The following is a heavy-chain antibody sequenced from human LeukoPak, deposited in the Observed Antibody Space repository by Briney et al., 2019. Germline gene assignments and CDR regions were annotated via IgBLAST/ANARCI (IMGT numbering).Heavy chain of an antibody. J-gene: IGHJ4*02. D-gene: IGHD1-26*01. CDR3: ARGPAVWACYFDY. CDR2: ISPTDDST. V-gene: IGHV1-46*01. Sequence: ASVKVSCKASGHPFSTSLIHWLREAPGQGPEWMGLISPTDDSTLYAHNFQGRVTMTRDTSTSTFYMELNSLTSEDTAVYFCARGPAVWACYFDYWGLGTLVTVSS. CDR1: GHPFSTSL.